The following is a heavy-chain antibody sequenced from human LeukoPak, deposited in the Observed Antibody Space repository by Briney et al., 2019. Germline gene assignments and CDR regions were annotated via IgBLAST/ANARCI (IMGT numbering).Heavy chain of an antibody. Sequence: PGGSLRLSCAASGFTFSSYWMHWVRQAPGKGLVWVSRINSDGSSTSYADSVKGRFTISRDNAKNTLYLQMNSLRAEDRAVYYCARDGYDSSGYLLDYGAQGPLVTVPS. D-gene: IGHD3-22*01. CDR2: INSDGSST. V-gene: IGHV3-74*01. CDR1: GFTFSSYW. CDR3: ARDGYDSSGYLLDY. J-gene: IGHJ4*02.